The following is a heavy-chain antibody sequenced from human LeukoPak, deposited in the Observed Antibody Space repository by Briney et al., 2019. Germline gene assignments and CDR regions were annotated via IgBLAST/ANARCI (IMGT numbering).Heavy chain of an antibody. CDR1: GYTFTSYG. CDR3: ARELSSLGWFGSFDAFDI. V-gene: IGHV1-18*01. D-gene: IGHD3-10*01. J-gene: IGHJ3*02. Sequence: ASVKVSCKASGYTFTSYGISWVRQAPGQGLEWMGWISAYNGNTNYAQKLQGRVTMTTDTSTSTAYMELRSLRSDDTAVYYCARELSSLGWFGSFDAFDIWGQGAMVTVSS. CDR2: ISAYNGNT.